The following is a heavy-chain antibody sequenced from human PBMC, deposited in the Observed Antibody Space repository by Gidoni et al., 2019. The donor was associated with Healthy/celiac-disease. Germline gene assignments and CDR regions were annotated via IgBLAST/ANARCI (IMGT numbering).Heavy chain of an antibody. Sequence: QMQLVQSGPEVKKPGTSVKVSCKASGFTFTSSAVQWVRQARGQRLEWIGWIVVGSGNTNYAQKFQERVTITRDMSTSTAYMELSSLRSEDTAVYYCAALWLRLGWGSDYWGQGTLVTVSS. D-gene: IGHD5-12*01. CDR1: GFTFTSSA. CDR3: AALWLRLGWGSDY. CDR2: IVVGSGNT. J-gene: IGHJ4*02. V-gene: IGHV1-58*01.